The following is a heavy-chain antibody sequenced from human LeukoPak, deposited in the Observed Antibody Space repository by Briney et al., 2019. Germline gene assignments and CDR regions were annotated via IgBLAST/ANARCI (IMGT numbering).Heavy chain of an antibody. CDR1: GFTFSSYW. V-gene: IGHV3-23*01. Sequence: PGGSLRLSCAASGFTFSSYWMSWVRQAPGKGLEWVSAISGSGGSTYYADFVKGRFTISRDNSKNTLYLQMNSLRAEDTAVYYCAKERSRFDAFDIRGQGTMVTVSS. J-gene: IGHJ3*02. CDR3: AKERSRFDAFDI. CDR2: ISGSGGST. D-gene: IGHD3-3*01.